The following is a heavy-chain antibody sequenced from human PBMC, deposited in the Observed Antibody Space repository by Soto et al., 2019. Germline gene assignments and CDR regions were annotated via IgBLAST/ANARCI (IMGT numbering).Heavy chain of an antibody. J-gene: IGHJ6*03. CDR2: ISSSSSYI. D-gene: IGHD2-15*01. V-gene: IGHV3-21*01. CDR3: ARSPAVVEVVAATHYYMDV. Sequence: PGGSLRLSCAASGFTFSSYSMNWVRQAPGKGLEWVSSISSSSSYIYYADSVKGRFTISRDNAKNSLYLQMNSLRAEDTAVYYCARSPAVVEVVAATHYYMDVWGKGTTVTVSS. CDR1: GFTFSSYS.